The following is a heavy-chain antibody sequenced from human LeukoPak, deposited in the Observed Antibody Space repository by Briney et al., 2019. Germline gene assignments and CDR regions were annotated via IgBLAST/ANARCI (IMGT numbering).Heavy chain of an antibody. D-gene: IGHD6-19*01. CDR3: ARVLSGGWYSN. Sequence: SETLSLTCTVSGGSISSSSYYWGWIRQPPGKGLEWIGSIYYSGSTYYNPSLKSRVTISVDTSKNQFSLKLSSVTAADTAVYYCARVLSGGWYSNWGQGTVVTVSS. J-gene: IGHJ4*02. CDR1: GGSISSSSYY. V-gene: IGHV4-39*01. CDR2: IYYSGST.